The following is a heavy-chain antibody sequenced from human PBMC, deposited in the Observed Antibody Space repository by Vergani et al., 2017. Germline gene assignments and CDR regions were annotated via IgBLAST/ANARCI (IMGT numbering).Heavy chain of an antibody. CDR3: ARGHSSSSPPDY. D-gene: IGHD6-13*01. V-gene: IGHV1-18*01. CDR1: GYTFRSYG. J-gene: IGHJ4*02. CDR2: ISTYNSNT. Sequence: QVQLVRSGAEMKKPGASVKVSCKASGYTFRSYGISWVRQAPGQGLEWMGWISTYNSNTNYAQKFQGRVTLTSDTSTSTAYMELRSLRSEDTAVYYCARGHSSSSPPDYWGQGTLVTVSS.